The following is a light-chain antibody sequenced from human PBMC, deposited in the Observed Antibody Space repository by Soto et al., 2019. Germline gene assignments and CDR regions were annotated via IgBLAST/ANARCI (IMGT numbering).Light chain of an antibody. CDR1: SSNIGAGYD. J-gene: IGLJ3*02. CDR3: QSYDSSLSGWV. Sequence: QSVLTQPPSVSGAPGQRITISCTGRSSNIGAGYDVHWYQQLPGTAPKLLIYRNINRPSGVPDRFSGSKSGTSASLAITGLQAEDEADYYCQSYDSSLSGWVFGGGTK. V-gene: IGLV1-40*01. CDR2: RNI.